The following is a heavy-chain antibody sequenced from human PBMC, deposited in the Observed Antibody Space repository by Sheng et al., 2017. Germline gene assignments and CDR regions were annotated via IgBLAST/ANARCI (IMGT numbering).Heavy chain of an antibody. Sequence: QLQLQESGSGLVKPSQTLSLTCAVSGGSISSGGYSWSWIRQPPGKGLEWIGYIYQSGSTYDNPSLKSRVTISVDRSKNQFSLKLSSVTAADTAVYYCARTLWFGESHAFDIWGQGTMVTVSS. CDR2: IYQSGST. V-gene: IGHV4-30-2*01. CDR3: ARTLWFGESHAFDI. D-gene: IGHD3-10*01. CDR1: GGSISSGGYS. J-gene: IGHJ3*02.